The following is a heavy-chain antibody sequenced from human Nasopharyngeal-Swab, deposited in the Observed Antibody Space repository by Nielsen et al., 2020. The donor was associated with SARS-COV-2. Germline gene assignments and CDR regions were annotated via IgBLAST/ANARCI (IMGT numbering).Heavy chain of an antibody. CDR2: VYTSGST. CDR1: GGSISGYL. D-gene: IGHD1-1*01. J-gene: IGHJ6*01. Sequence: SETLSLTCSVSGGSISGYLLSWIRQPAGEGLEWFGRVYTSGSTNYNPSLKSRVTISIDMSKNQFSLELRSVTAADTAFYYCARSGTTKYGLDVWGQGTTVIVSS. CDR3: ARSGTTKYGLDV. V-gene: IGHV4-4*07.